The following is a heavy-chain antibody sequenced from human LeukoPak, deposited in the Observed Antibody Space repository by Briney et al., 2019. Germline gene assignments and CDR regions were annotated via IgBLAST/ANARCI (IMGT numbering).Heavy chain of an antibody. V-gene: IGHV4-39*01. CDR1: GGSISSSSYY. J-gene: IGHJ4*02. CDR3: ARLNIMSSYPDY. Sequence: SETLSLTCTVSGGSISSSSYYWGWIRQPPGKGLEWIGSIYYSGSTYYNPSLKSRVTISVDTSKNQFSLKLSSVTAADTAVYYCARLNIMSSYPDYWGQGTLVTVSS. D-gene: IGHD1-26*01. CDR2: IYYSGST.